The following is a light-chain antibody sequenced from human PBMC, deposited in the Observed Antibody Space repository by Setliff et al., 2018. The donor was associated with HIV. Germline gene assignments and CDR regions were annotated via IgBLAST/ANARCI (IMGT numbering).Light chain of an antibody. J-gene: IGLJ1*01. CDR3: NSYTNNRPLVV. Sequence: QSALTQPASVSGSPGQSITISCTGTSTAFGDGYNYVSWYQQHPGKTPKLIIYEVNKRPSGVSNRFSGSKSGNTASLTISGLQAEDEADYYCNSYTNNRPLVVFGTGTKVTVL. CDR2: EVN. V-gene: IGLV2-14*01. CDR1: STAFGDGYNY.